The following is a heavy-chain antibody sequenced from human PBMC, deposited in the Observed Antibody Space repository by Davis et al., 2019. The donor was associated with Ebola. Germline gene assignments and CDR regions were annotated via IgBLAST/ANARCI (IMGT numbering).Heavy chain of an antibody. CDR2: IKSKSASGTT. Sequence: PGGSLRLSCAASSFSFSNVWMSWVRLAPGKGLEWIGRIKSKSASGTTDYAAPVEGRFTISRDNSKNTLFLQMNSLKTEDTAVYYCTTGSPWSGSCFDSWGQGTLVTVSS. D-gene: IGHD3-3*01. J-gene: IGHJ4*02. CDR1: SFSFSNVW. V-gene: IGHV3-15*01. CDR3: TTGSPWSGSCFDS.